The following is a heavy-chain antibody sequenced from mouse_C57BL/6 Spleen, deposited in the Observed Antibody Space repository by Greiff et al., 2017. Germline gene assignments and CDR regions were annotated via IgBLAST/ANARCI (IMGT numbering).Heavy chain of an antibody. D-gene: IGHD3-2*02. V-gene: IGHV1-15*01. J-gene: IGHJ3*01. CDR2: IDPETGGN. CDR3: TRRGAQSTPFAY. CDR1: GYTFTDYE. Sequence: VQLQQPGAELVRPGASVTLSCKASGYTFTDYEMHWVKQTPVHGLEWIGAIDPETGGNAYNQKFKGKAILSADKSSSTAYLELRSLTSEDSAVYYCTRRGAQSTPFAYWGQGTLVTVSA.